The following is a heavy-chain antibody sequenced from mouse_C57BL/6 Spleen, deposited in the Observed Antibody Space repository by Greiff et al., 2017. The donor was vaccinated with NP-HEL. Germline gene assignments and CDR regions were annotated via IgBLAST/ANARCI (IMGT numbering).Heavy chain of an antibody. Sequence: QVHVKQSGAELVRPGTSVKMSCKASGYTFTNYWIGWAKQRPGHGLEWIGDIYPGGGYTNYNEKFKGKATLTADKSSSTAYMQFSSLTSEDSAIYYCARLYYDPYYFDYWGQGTTRTVSS. V-gene: IGHV1-63*01. D-gene: IGHD2-4*01. CDR3: ARLYYDPYYFDY. CDR1: GYTFTNYW. CDR2: IYPGGGYT. J-gene: IGHJ2*01.